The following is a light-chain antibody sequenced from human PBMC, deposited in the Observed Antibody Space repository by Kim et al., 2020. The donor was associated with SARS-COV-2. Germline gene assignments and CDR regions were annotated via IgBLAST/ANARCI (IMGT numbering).Light chain of an antibody. V-gene: IGKV1-5*03. J-gene: IGKJ2*01. CDR3: QHYSRFPYT. CDR2: KAS. CDR1: QSVNDG. Sequence: GDRVTITCRASQSVNDGWAWYQQKPGKAPRLVIYKASILETGVPSRFSGSGFGTEFTLTISSLQPDDFATYYCQHYSRFPYTFGQGTKVDIK.